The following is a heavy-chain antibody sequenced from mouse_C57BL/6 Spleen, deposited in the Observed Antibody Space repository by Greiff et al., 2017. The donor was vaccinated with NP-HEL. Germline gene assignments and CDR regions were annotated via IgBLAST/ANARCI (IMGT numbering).Heavy chain of an antibody. D-gene: IGHD2-1*01. Sequence: QVQLQQPGAELVKPGASVKMSCKASGYTFTSYWITWVKQRPGQGLEWIGDIYPGSGSPNYNEKFKRKATLTVDTSSSTAYMQLSSLTSEDSAVYYCAIGGNYEPFAYWGQGTLVTVSA. CDR1: GYTFTSYW. J-gene: IGHJ3*01. CDR3: AIGGNYEPFAY. CDR2: IYPGSGSP. V-gene: IGHV1-55*01.